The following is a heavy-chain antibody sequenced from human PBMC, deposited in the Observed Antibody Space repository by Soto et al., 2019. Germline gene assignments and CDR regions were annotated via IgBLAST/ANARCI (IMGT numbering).Heavy chain of an antibody. CDR1: GYPFSNYA. CDR3: ATSTYCSSSTCYQWYGMDV. J-gene: IGHJ6*02. Sequence: QVQLVQSGAEEKKPGASVKVSCKASGYPFSNYAMHWVRQAPGQGREWMGWINAGNGNSKYSQKFQGRDTITRDTSANTAYMELDSLSSEDTAVYYCATSTYCSSSTCYQWYGMDVWGQGTTVTVSS. V-gene: IGHV1-3*05. D-gene: IGHD2-2*01. CDR2: INAGNGNS.